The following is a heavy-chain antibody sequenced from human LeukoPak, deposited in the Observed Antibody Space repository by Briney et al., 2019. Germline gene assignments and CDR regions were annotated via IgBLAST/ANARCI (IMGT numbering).Heavy chain of an antibody. CDR2: IYTSGST. J-gene: IGHJ6*02. D-gene: IGHD6-6*01. V-gene: IGHV4-4*07. Sequence: GSLRLSCAASGFTFSSYWMSWIRQPAGKGLEWIGRIYTSGSTNYNPSLKSRVTMSVDTSKNQFSLKLSSVTAADTAVYYCARGSTAARAQGDYYYYYYGMDVWGQGTTVTVSS. CDR1: GFTFSSYW. CDR3: ARGSTAARAQGDYYYYYYGMDV.